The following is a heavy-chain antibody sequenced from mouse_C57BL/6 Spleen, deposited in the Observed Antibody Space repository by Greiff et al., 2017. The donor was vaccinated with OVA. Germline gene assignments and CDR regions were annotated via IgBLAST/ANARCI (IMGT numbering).Heavy chain of an antibody. CDR3: ARRAYSNYDAMDY. J-gene: IGHJ4*01. V-gene: IGHV14-3*01. CDR1: GFNIKNTY. Sequence: VQLKESVAELVRPGASVKLSCTASGFNIKNTYMHWVKQRPEQGLEWIGRIDPANGNTKYAPKFQGKATITADTSSNTAYLQLSSLTSEDTAIYYCARRAYSNYDAMDYWGQGTSVTVSS. D-gene: IGHD2-5*01. CDR2: IDPANGNT.